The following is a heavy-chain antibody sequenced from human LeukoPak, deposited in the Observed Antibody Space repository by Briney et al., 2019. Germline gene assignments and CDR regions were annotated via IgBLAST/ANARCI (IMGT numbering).Heavy chain of an antibody. CDR3: ARPRNSYGTPLEY. Sequence: GASVKVSCKASGYTFTGYYVHWVRQAPGQGLEWMGRINPNSGGTNYAQKFQGRVTMTRDTSISTAYMELSRLRSDDTAVYYCARPRNSYGTPLEYWGQGTLVTVSS. V-gene: IGHV1-2*06. CDR2: INPNSGGT. CDR1: GYTFTGYY. D-gene: IGHD5-18*01. J-gene: IGHJ4*02.